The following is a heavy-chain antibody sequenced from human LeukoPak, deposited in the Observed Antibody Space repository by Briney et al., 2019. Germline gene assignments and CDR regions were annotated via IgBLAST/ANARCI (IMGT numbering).Heavy chain of an antibody. CDR2: ISTYNSNK. CDR3: ARDPRYFDWLVRYDAFHI. J-gene: IGHJ3*02. V-gene: IGHV1-18*01. Sequence: ASLKLSCKASGYTFSSYGINWVRQAPGQGLEWMGSISTYNSNKNYAEKLKGRVTITTDNSKNTPYMQLNSLRSDDTAVYYCARDPRYFDWLVRYDAFHIWGRGTMVTVSS. CDR1: GYTFSSYG. D-gene: IGHD3-9*01.